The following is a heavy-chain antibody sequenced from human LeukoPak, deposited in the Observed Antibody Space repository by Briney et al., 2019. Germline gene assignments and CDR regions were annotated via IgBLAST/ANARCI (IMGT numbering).Heavy chain of an antibody. CDR3: AELGITMIGGV. CDR1: GFTFSSYG. Sequence: GGSLRLSCAASGFTFSSYGMGWVRQAPGKGLEWVSSISGNGGSTYYADSVKGRFTISRDNSKNTLYLQMNSLTAEDTAVYYCAELGITMIGGVWGKGTTVTISS. CDR2: ISGNGGST. D-gene: IGHD3-10*02. V-gene: IGHV3-23*01. J-gene: IGHJ6*04.